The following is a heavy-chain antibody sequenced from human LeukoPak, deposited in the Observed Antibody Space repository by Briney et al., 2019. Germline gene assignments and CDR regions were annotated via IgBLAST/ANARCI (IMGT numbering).Heavy chain of an antibody. CDR2: ISGSGGST. V-gene: IGHV3-23*01. D-gene: IGHD6-13*01. CDR3: AKVLAGDSSWYHYYYYYGMDV. Sequence: PGGSLRLSCAASGFTFSSYAMSWVRQAPGKGLEWVSAISGSGGSTYYADSVKGRFTISRDNSKSTLYLQMNSLRAEDTAVYYCAKVLAGDSSWYHYYYYYGMDVWGQGTTVTVSS. J-gene: IGHJ6*02. CDR1: GFTFSSYA.